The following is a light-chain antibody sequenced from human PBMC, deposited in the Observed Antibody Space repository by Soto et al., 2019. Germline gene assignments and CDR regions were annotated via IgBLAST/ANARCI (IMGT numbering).Light chain of an antibody. CDR3: QHYHSQSIT. J-gene: IGKJ4*01. CDR2: AAS. Sequence: DILLIQSPATLSASVGDRITITCRASENIFKSLAWYQQRSGSAPNLLIYAASDLEKGVPSRFSGSGSGTEFTLTIDNLQPNDSATYFCQHYHSQSITFGGGTKVDVK. V-gene: IGKV1-5*01. CDR1: ENIFKS.